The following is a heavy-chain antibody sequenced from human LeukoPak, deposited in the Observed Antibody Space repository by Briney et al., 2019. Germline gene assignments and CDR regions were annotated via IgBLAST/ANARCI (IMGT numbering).Heavy chain of an antibody. CDR3: ARGGYYGSGNDFRFDP. CDR1: GGSISNYY. D-gene: IGHD3-10*01. Sequence: SETLSLTCTVSGGSISNYYWSWIRQPPGKGLEWIGYIYYSGSTNYNPSLKSRVTISVDTSKNQFSLKLTSVTAADTAVYFCARGGYYGSGNDFRFDPWGQGTLVTVSS. V-gene: IGHV4-59*01. CDR2: IYYSGST. J-gene: IGHJ5*02.